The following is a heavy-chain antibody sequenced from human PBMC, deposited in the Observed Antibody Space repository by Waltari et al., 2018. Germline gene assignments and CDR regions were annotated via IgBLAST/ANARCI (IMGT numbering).Heavy chain of an antibody. CDR3: AKRGGIVVVPAAMRFNWFDP. D-gene: IGHD2-2*01. J-gene: IGHJ5*02. CDR2: INHSGST. CDR1: GGSFSGYY. Sequence: QVQLQQWGAGLLKPSETLSLTCAVYGGSFSGYYWSWIRQPPGKGVEWIGEINHSGSTNYNPSLKSRVTISVDTSKNQFSLKLSSVTAADTAVYYCAKRGGIVVVPAAMRFNWFDPWGQGTLVTVSS. V-gene: IGHV4-34*01.